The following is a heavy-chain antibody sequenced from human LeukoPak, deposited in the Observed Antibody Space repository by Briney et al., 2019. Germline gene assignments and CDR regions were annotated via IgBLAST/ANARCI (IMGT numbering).Heavy chain of an antibody. CDR2: ISNSYNT. CDR1: GFTFNNYA. Sequence: GGSLRLSCAASGFTFNNYAMSWVRQAPGKGLEGVSTISNSYNTYYADSVKGRFTISRDNSKNMLYLQMDSLRADDTAIYYCAKRAGQQLTYWYIDLWGRGTLVSVSS. CDR3: AKRAGQQLTYWYIDL. D-gene: IGHD6-13*01. V-gene: IGHV3-23*01. J-gene: IGHJ2*01.